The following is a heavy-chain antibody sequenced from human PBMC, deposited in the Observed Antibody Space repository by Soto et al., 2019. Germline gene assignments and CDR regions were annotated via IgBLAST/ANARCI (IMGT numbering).Heavy chain of an antibody. CDR2: LSYDGSNK. Sequence: PGGSLRLSCAASGFTFSSYGMHWVRQAPGKGLEWVAVLSYDGSNKYYADSVKGRFTISRDNSKNTLYLQMNSLRAEDTAVYYCAKVGYCSGGSCYPPLFHYGMDVWGQGTTVTVSS. CDR1: GFTFSSYG. CDR3: AKVGYCSGGSCYPPLFHYGMDV. J-gene: IGHJ6*02. D-gene: IGHD2-15*01. V-gene: IGHV3-30*18.